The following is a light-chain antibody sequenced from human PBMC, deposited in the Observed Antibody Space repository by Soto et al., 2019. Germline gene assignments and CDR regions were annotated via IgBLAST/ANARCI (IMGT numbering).Light chain of an antibody. CDR1: QSISSW. Sequence: DIQMTQSPSTLSASVGDRVTITCRASQSISSWLAWYQQKPGKAPKLLIYDASSLETGVPSRFSSSGSETEFTLTISSLQPDDFATYYCQQYNSFSWTFGQGTKVEIK. J-gene: IGKJ1*01. CDR3: QQYNSFSWT. CDR2: DAS. V-gene: IGKV1-5*01.